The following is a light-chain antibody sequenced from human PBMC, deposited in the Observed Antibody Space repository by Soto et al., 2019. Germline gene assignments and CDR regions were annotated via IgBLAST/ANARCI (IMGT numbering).Light chain of an antibody. V-gene: IGKV3-11*01. CDR2: DAS. Sequence: EMVLTQSPATLSLSPGERATISCSASQRVRNYLAWYQQKPCQAPRLLIYDASNRATSIPASFSGSGSVTDFTLTISSLEPEDFAVYYGQQRSNWHRFTVGQGTKVEIK. J-gene: IGKJ2*01. CDR1: QRVRNY. CDR3: QQRSNWHRFT.